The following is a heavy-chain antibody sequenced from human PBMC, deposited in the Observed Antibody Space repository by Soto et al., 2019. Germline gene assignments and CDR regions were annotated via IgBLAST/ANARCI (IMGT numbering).Heavy chain of an antibody. D-gene: IGHD3-22*01. Sequence: EVQLVESGGGLVQPGRSLRLSCAASGFTFDDYAMHWVRQAPGKGLEWVSGISWNSGSIGYADSVKGRFTISRDNAKNSLYLQMNSLRAEDTALYYCAKDTEGYYDSSGFTDYWGQGTLVTVSS. CDR1: GFTFDDYA. CDR3: AKDTEGYYDSSGFTDY. J-gene: IGHJ4*02. CDR2: ISWNSGSI. V-gene: IGHV3-9*01.